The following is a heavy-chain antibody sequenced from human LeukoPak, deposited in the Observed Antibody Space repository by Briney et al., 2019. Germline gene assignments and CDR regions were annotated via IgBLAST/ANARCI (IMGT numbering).Heavy chain of an antibody. CDR3: AKDLRGYYNRQYYFDY. J-gene: IGHJ4*02. Sequence: GGSLRLSCAASGFTFSSYGMSWVRQAPGKGLEWVSAISGSGGSTYYADSVKGRFTISRDNSKNTLYLQMNSLRAEDTAVYYCAKDLRGYYNRQYYFDYWGQGTLVTVSS. V-gene: IGHV3-23*01. D-gene: IGHD3-22*01. CDR2: ISGSGGST. CDR1: GFTFSSYG.